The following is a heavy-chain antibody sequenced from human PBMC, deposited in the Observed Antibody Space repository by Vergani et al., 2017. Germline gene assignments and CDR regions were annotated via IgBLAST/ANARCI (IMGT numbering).Heavy chain of an antibody. CDR1: CGSISSGSYY. D-gene: IGHD2-8*01. Sequence: VQLQESGPGLVKPSQTLSLTCTVSCGSISSGSYYWSWVRQAPGKGLEWVAFIGSSGPYINYADSVKGRFIISRDNTNNSLFLQLRSLRAEDAAVYYCARDCTSGGCPDNYGMDVWGQGATVTVSS. V-gene: IGHV3-21*06. CDR2: IGSSGPYI. CDR3: ARDCTSGGCPDNYGMDV. J-gene: IGHJ6*02.